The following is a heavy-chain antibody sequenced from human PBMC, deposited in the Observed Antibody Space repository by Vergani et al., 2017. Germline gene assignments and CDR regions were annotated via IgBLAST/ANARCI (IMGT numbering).Heavy chain of an antibody. Sequence: QVQLQESGPGLVKPSQTLSLTCTVSGGSIYSGNYYCSWIRQSPGKGLEWIGYIFYTGSTYYNPSLKRRVTMTIDTSKNQFSLRLNSLTAADTAVYYCARGGASYDGFDIWGQGTMVTVSS. J-gene: IGHJ3*02. V-gene: IGHV4-30-4*08. CDR1: GGSIYSGNYY. CDR2: IFYTGST. CDR3: ARGGASYDGFDI.